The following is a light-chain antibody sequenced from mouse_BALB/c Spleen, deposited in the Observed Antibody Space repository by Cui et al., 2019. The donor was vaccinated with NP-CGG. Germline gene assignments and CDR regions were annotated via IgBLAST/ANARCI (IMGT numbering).Light chain of an antibody. V-gene: IGLV1*01. CDR2: GTN. CDR3: GIWYNNHWV. J-gene: IGLJ1*01. Sequence: QAVVTQDSALTTSPGETVTFTCRSSSGAVTTNNYANWVQEKPNHLFTGLIGGTNNRAPGVPARFSGSLIGDKAALTITGAQTEDEAIYFCGIWYNNHWVFGGGTKLTVL. CDR1: SGAVTTNNY.